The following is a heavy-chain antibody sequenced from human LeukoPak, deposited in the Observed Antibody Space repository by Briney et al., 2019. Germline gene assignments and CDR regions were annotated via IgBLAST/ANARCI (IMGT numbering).Heavy chain of an antibody. CDR3: ARGGPFYSSGCPLDY. V-gene: IGHV4-34*01. D-gene: IGHD6-19*01. CDR2: INHSGST. Sequence: SETLSLTCAVYGGSFSGYYWSWIRQPPGKGLEWIGEINHSGSTNYNPSLKSRVTISVDTSKNQFSLKLSSVTAADTAVYYCARGGPFYSSGCPLDYWGQGTLVTVYS. CDR1: GGSFSGYY. J-gene: IGHJ4*02.